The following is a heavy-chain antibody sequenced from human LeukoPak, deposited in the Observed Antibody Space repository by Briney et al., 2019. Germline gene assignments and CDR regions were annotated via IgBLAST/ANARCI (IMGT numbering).Heavy chain of an antibody. J-gene: IGHJ4*02. CDR2: IKQDGSER. Sequence: PGGSLRLSCAASGFSLNGYWMSWVRQAPGRGLEWVANIKQDGSERYYVDSVKGRFTISRDNAKNSLYLQMDSLRAEDTAVYYCARAAHSSSAFWGQGTLVTVSS. D-gene: IGHD6-13*01. CDR3: ARAAHSSSAF. CDR1: GFSLNGYW. V-gene: IGHV3-7*01.